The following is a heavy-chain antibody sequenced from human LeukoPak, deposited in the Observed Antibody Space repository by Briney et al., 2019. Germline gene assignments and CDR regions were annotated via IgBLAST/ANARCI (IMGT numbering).Heavy chain of an antibody. Sequence: GGSLRLSCAASGFTFSSYGMHWVRQAPGKGLEWVAVISYDGSNKYYADSVKGRFTISRDNSKNTLYLQMNSLRAEDTAVYYCAKDGGGGRWLQFGYWGQGTLVTVSS. V-gene: IGHV3-30*18. CDR2: ISYDGSNK. D-gene: IGHD5-24*01. CDR3: AKDGGGGRWLQFGY. CDR1: GFTFSSYG. J-gene: IGHJ4*02.